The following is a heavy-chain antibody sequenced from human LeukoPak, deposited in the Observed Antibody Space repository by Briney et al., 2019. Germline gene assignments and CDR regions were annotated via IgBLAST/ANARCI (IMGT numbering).Heavy chain of an antibody. V-gene: IGHV4-59*01. CDR3: AREGSAFDI. J-gene: IGHJ3*02. CDR2: IYYSGRT. CDR1: GGSISSYY. Sequence: PSETLSLTCSVSGGSISSYYWSWIRQPPGRGLEWIGYIYYSGRTSYNPSLKSRVTISVDTSKNQFSLRLSSVTAADTAVYYCAREGSAFDIWGQGTMVTVSS.